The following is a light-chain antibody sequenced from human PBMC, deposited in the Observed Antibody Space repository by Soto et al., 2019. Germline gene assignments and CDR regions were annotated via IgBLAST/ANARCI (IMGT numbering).Light chain of an antibody. CDR1: QSVSSY. CDR3: QQRSNWYT. V-gene: IGKV3-11*01. J-gene: IGKJ2*01. Sequence: EIVLTQSPATLSLSPGERATLSCRASQSVSSYLAWYQQKPGQAPRLLISDASNRATGIPARFSGSGSGTDFTLTISSLEPEDFAVYYCQQRSNWYTFGQGTKLEIK. CDR2: DAS.